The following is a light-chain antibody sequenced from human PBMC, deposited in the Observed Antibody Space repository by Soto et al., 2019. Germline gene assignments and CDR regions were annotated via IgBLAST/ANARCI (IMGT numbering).Light chain of an antibody. CDR3: QHYKTWPLS. J-gene: IGKJ4*01. V-gene: IGKV3-15*01. CDR2: DVS. CDR1: QSVSSG. Sequence: TTQSPATLSVSPGERVTLSCRAGQSVSSGLAWYQQRPGRAPRLLIYDVSTRATDIPARFSGSGSGTQFTLTITSLKSEDFGVYYCQHYKTWPLSFGGGTKVDIK.